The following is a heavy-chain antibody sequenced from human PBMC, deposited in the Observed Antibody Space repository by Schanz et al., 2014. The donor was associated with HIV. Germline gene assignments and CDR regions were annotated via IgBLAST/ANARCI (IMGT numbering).Heavy chain of an antibody. CDR3: ARDWRPNYDFWSGSIGVIGMDV. J-gene: IGHJ6*02. Sequence: EVQLLESGGGLVQPGGSLRLSCAASGFTFSSYAMSWVRQAPGKGLEWVSAISGSSITYSADSVKGRFTISRDNSKNTLYLQMNSLRAEDTAVYYCARDWRPNYDFWSGSIGVIGMDVWGQGTTVTVSS. CDR1: GFTFSSYA. D-gene: IGHD3-3*01. CDR2: ISGSSIT. V-gene: IGHV3-23*01.